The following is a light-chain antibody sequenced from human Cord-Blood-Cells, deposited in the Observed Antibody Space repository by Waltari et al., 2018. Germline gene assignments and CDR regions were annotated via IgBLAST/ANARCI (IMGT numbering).Light chain of an antibody. CDR3: SSYTSSSTYV. CDR2: DVR. Sequence: QSALTQPASVSGSPGQSITISCTGTSRDVGGYNYVSWYQQHPGKAPKLMIYDVRTRRSGVSNRCSGSKSGNTASLTISGLQAADEADYYCSSYTSSSTYVFGTGTKVTVL. CDR1: SRDVGGYNY. J-gene: IGLJ1*01. V-gene: IGLV2-14*01.